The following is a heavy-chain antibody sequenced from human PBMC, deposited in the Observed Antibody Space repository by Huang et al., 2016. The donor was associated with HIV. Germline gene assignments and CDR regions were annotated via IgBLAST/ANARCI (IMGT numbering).Heavy chain of an antibody. V-gene: IGHV1-18*01. D-gene: IGHD5-18*01. CDR3: ARGGGIQLWLLGYYYMDV. CDR1: GYTVSSFG. J-gene: IGHJ6*03. Sequence: QVQLVPSGAEVKKPGASVKVSCKASGYTVSSFGISWVRQAPGQGLECVGRISVENGNTKFAQKFQGRITMTTDTSTGTAYMELRSLRSDDTAVYYWARGGGIQLWLLGYYYMDVWGNGTTVTVSS. CDR2: ISVENGNT.